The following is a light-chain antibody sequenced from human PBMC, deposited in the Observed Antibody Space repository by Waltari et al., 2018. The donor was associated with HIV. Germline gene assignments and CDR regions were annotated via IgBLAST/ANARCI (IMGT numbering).Light chain of an antibody. CDR3: QQSYSAFYT. CDR2: GAS. J-gene: IGKJ2*01. Sequence: SPSSLSASVGDRVTITCRASQSINNYLHWYQQKPGKAPKLLLYGASSLQGGVPSRFSGGGSETDFTLTISSLQPEDFATYYCQQSYSAFYTFGQGTKVEIK. V-gene: IGKV1-39*01. CDR1: QSINNY.